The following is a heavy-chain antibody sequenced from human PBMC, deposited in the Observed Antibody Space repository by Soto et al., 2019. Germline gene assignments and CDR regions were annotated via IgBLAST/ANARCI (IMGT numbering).Heavy chain of an antibody. V-gene: IGHV3-30*18. CDR2: ISYDGSHQ. CDR3: AKYPKCCTIGSHFLDNWFDS. Sequence: PGGSLRLSCAASGFTFSNYGMHWVRQTPGKGLEWVAVISYDGSHQFYTDSVKGRFTISGDNSKNTLYLQMNSLKTDGTAMYYCAKYPKCCTIGSHFLDNWFDSWGQGTPVTVYS. J-gene: IGHJ5*01. D-gene: IGHD2-8*01. CDR1: GFTFSNYG.